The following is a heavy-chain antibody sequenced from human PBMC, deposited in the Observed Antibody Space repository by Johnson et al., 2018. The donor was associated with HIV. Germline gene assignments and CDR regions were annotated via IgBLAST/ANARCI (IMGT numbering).Heavy chain of an antibody. J-gene: IGHJ3*02. CDR3: ARERVGYSSSGDAFDI. V-gene: IGHV3-74*01. D-gene: IGHD6-13*01. CDR2: INSDGSST. Sequence: VQLVEYGGGLVQPGGSLRLSCAASGFTFRSYWMHWVRQAPGKGLVWVSRINSDGSSTRYADSVKGRFTISRDNAKNTLYLQMNSLRAEDTAVYYCARERVGYSSSGDAFDIWGQGTMVTVSS. CDR1: GFTFRSYW.